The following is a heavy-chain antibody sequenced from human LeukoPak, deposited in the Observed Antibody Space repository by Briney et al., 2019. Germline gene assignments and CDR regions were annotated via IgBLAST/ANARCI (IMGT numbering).Heavy chain of an antibody. CDR3: APYNWNYAWFDP. J-gene: IGHJ5*02. D-gene: IGHD1-7*01. Sequence: SSETLSLTYTVSGYSISSGYYWAWIRQPPGKGLEWIGSIYHSGSTYYNPSLKSRVTISVDTSKNQFSLRLSSVTAADTAVYYCAPYNWNYAWFDPWGQGTLVTVSS. CDR1: GYSISSGYY. V-gene: IGHV4-38-2*02. CDR2: IYHSGST.